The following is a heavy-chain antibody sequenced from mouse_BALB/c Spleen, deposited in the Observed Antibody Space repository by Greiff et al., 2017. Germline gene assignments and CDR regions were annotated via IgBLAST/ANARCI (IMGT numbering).Heavy chain of an antibody. V-gene: IGHV5-9-3*01. J-gene: IGHJ4*01. CDR1: GFTFSSYA. Sequence: EVKVVESGGGLVKPGGSLKLSCAASGFTFSSYAMSWVRQTPEKRLEWVATISSGGSYTYYPDSVKGRFTISRDNAKNTLYLQMSSLRSEDTAMYYCARKEDYWGQGTSVTVSS. CDR3: ARKEDY. CDR2: ISSGGSYT.